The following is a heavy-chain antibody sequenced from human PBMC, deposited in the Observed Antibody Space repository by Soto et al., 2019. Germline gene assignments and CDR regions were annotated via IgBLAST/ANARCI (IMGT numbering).Heavy chain of an antibody. Sequence: SLTCSFSGGSVSSAGYYWSWIRQPPGRGLEWIGVIYYTGNTNYNPSLNSRVTISVDKSXXXXSXXXTXLXXADXAVYYCARGVVVAPTRDYLDPWGQGTLVTSPQ. V-gene: IGHV4-61*08. J-gene: IGHJ5*02. CDR1: GGSVSSAGYY. CDR3: ARGVVVAPTRDYLDP. D-gene: IGHD2-15*01. CDR2: IYYTGNT.